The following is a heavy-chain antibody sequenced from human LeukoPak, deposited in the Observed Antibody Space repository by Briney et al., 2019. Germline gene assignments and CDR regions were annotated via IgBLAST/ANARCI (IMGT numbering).Heavy chain of an antibody. CDR3: AIGPSGYHNT. Sequence: GGSLRLSCAASEFSVGSNYMTWVRQAPGKGLEWVSLIYSGGSTYYADSVKGRFTISRDNSKNTLYLQMNSLRAEDTAVYYCAIGPSGYHNTGGQGTLVTVSS. CDR2: IYSGGST. V-gene: IGHV3-66*01. D-gene: IGHD5-12*01. CDR1: EFSVGSNY. J-gene: IGHJ4*02.